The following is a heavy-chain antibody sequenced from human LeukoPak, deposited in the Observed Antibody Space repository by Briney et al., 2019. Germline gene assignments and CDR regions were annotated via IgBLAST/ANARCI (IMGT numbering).Heavy chain of an antibody. CDR2: INHSGST. D-gene: IGHD2-15*01. J-gene: IGHJ6*03. CDR1: GGSFSGYY. V-gene: IGHV4-34*01. CDR3: ARGPGVVVVASSRRYYIDV. Sequence: KSSETLSLTCAVYGGSFSGYYWSWIRQPPGKGLEWIGEINHSGSTNYNPSLKSRVTISVDTSKNQFSLKLSSVTAADTAVYYCARGPGVVVVASSRRYYIDVWGKGTTVTVSS.